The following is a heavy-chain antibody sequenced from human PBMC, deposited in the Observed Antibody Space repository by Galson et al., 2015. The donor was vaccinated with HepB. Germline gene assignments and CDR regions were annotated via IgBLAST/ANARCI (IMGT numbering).Heavy chain of an antibody. Sequence: SLRLSCAASGFTFSSYWMHWVRQAPGKGLVWVSRINRDGSSTTYADSVKGRFTVSRDNAKNTLYLQMNSLRAKDTAVYYCARDETVLRHFDWLSNWGQGTLVTVSS. CDR1: GFTFSSYW. CDR2: INRDGSST. J-gene: IGHJ4*02. CDR3: ARDETVLRHFDWLSN. D-gene: IGHD3-9*01. V-gene: IGHV3-74*01.